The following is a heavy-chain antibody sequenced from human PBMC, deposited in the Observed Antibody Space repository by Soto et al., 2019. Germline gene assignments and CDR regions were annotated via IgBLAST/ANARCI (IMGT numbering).Heavy chain of an antibody. CDR3: ARSRIGEQHFDS. CDR1: GGSISSEGYY. J-gene: IGHJ4*02. CDR2: RYYSGLT. V-gene: IGHV4-31*03. D-gene: IGHD3-10*01. Sequence: SETLSLTCSVSGGSISSEGYYWSWIRQHPGKGLEWIGYRYYSGLTNYNPALRSRVSISVETSKNQFSLRLSSVTATDTAVYYCARSRIGEQHFDSWGQGTLVTVSS.